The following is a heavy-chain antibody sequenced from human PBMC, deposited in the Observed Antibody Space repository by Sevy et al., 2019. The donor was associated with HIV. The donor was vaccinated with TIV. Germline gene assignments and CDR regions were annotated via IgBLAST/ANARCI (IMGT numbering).Heavy chain of an antibody. Sequence: GGSLRLSCAASGFIVSGYGMSWVRQAPGQGLEWVSAISGSGGSTYYADSVKGRFTISRDNFRNTLYLQMNSLRAEDTAVYYCAKDRITAARFQHWGQGTLVTVSS. V-gene: IGHV3-23*01. CDR1: GFIVSGYG. CDR3: AKDRITAARFQH. J-gene: IGHJ1*01. CDR2: ISGSGGST. D-gene: IGHD6-13*01.